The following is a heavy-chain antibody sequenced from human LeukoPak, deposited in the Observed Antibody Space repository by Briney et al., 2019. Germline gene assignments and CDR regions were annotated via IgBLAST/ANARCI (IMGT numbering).Heavy chain of an antibody. J-gene: IGHJ5*02. D-gene: IGHD5-12*01. CDR1: GGSFSAYY. CDR3: ARVGYSGSPDTATEKNWFDP. CDR2: INHSGST. V-gene: IGHV4-34*01. Sequence: SETLSLTCAVYGGSFSAYYWSWIRQPPGKGLEWIGEINHSGSTNYNPSLKSRVTISVDTSKNQFSLKLSSVTAADTAVYYCARVGYSGSPDTATEKNWFDPWGQGTLVTVSS.